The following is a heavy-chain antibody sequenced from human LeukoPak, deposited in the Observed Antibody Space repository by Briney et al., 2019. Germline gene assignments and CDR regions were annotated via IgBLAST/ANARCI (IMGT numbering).Heavy chain of an antibody. V-gene: IGHV3-23*01. CDR3: AKEGLQTVTHGHYYYYYYGMDV. J-gene: IGHJ6*04. CDR2: ISGSGGST. Sequence: PGGSLRLSCAASGFTFSSYAMSWVRQAPGKGLEWVSAISGSGGSTYYADSVKGRFTIPRDNSKNTLYLQMNSLRAEDTAVYYCAKEGLQTVTHGHYYYYYYGMDVWGKGTTVTVSS. D-gene: IGHD4-17*01. CDR1: GFTFSSYA.